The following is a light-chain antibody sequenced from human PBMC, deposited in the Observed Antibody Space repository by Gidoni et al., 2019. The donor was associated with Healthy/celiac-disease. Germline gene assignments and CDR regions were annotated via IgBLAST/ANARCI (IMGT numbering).Light chain of an antibody. V-gene: IGLV2-14*03. Sequence: QSALTQPASVSGSPGQSITISCTGTSSDVGGYNYVSWYQQHPGTAPKLIIYDVSNRPSGVSNRFSGSKSGNTASLTISGLQAEDEADYYCSSYTSSSILYVFGTGTKVTVL. CDR2: DVS. J-gene: IGLJ1*01. CDR1: SSDVGGYNY. CDR3: SSYTSSSILYV.